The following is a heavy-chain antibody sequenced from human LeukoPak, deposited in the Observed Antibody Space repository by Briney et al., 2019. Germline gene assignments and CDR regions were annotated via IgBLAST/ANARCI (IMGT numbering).Heavy chain of an antibody. CDR1: GFTLSSYS. CDR2: INSSSSTV. D-gene: IGHD1-26*01. Sequence: GGSLTLFCAASGFTLSSYSMLWPRRARGKALEGVSYINSSSSTVYYALSERALYTLPRDNAKNSLYLNKNSLRREDTAVFFCARGWGIVGATVYYFDFWGQGTLVTVSS. V-gene: IGHV3-48*04. CDR3: ARGWGIVGATVYYFDF. J-gene: IGHJ4*02.